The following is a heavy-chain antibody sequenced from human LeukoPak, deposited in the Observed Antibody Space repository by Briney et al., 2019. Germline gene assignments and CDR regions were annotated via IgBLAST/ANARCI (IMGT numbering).Heavy chain of an antibody. CDR1: GFTFNNYA. CDR3: AKSDCGSDGCKLLNY. J-gene: IGHJ4*02. V-gene: IGHV3-23*01. Sequence: GGSLRLSCAASGFTFNNYAMGWVRQPPGKGLEWLSAIDGGGDAAKYADSVKGRFTISRDNSKNTLSLQMNSLRVEDTAIYYCAKSDCGSDGCKLLNYWGQGILVTVSS. D-gene: IGHD2-21*01. CDR2: IDGGGDAA.